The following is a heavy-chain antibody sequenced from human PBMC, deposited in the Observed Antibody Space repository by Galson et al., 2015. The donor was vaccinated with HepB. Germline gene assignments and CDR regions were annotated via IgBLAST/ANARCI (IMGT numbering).Heavy chain of an antibody. CDR1: GGTFSSYA. J-gene: IGHJ5*02. Sequence: SVKVSCKASGGTFSSYAISWVRQAPGQGLEWMGGIIPIFGTANYAQKFQGRVTITADESTSTAYMELSSLRSEDTAVYYCARSEWWYCSSTSCYGWFDPWGQGTLVTVSS. V-gene: IGHV1-69*13. CDR3: ARSEWWYCSSTSCYGWFDP. D-gene: IGHD2-2*01. CDR2: IIPIFGTA.